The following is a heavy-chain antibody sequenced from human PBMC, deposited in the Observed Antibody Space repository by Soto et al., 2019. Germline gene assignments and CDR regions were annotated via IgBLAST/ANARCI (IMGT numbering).Heavy chain of an antibody. D-gene: IGHD6-13*01. CDR2: IWYDGSNK. V-gene: IGHV3-33*01. CDR1: GFTFSSYG. Sequence: PGGSLRLSCAASGFTFSSYGMHWVRQAPGKGLEWVAVIWYDGSNKYYADSVKGRFTISRDNSKNTLYLQMNSLRAEDTAVYYCARDQGIAAAGGDAFDIWGQGTMVTVSS. J-gene: IGHJ3*02. CDR3: ARDQGIAAAGGDAFDI.